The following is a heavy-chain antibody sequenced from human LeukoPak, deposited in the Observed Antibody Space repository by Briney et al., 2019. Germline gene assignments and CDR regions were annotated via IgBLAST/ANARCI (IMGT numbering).Heavy chain of an antibody. D-gene: IGHD2/OR15-2a*01. CDR1: GYSISSGYY. Sequence: SYTLSLTCTVSGYSISSGYYWGWIRQPPGKGLEWIGSIYHSGSTYYNPSLKSRVTISVDTSKNQFSLKLSSVTAADTAVYYCARAVVNTPFPFDYWGQGTLVTVSS. V-gene: IGHV4-38-2*02. CDR2: IYHSGST. J-gene: IGHJ4*02. CDR3: ARAVVNTPFPFDY.